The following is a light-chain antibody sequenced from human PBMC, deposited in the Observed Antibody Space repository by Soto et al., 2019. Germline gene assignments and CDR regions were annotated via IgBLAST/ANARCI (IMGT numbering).Light chain of an antibody. V-gene: IGKV1-16*01. CDR1: QCISNY. J-gene: IGKJ5*01. CDR2: GAS. CDR3: QPHHGYPQT. Sequence: QVTHSLASLCASVGDRVTLTCRASQCISNYLAWFQQKPGKAPKXXIYGASSLHSGVPSRFSGSGYETPFTLTLRSLQRDDFATPYCQPHHGYPQTFGQGTRLEIK.